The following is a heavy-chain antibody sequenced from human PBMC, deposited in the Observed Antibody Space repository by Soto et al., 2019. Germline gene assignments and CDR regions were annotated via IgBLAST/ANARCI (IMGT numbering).Heavy chain of an antibody. CDR2: IYDSVNT. CDR3: ARVDHRGYFAILTDY. Sequence: PSETWSLTCTVSGDSLSSGGHYWSWIRQHPGKGLEWIGHIYDSVNTYYSPSLRSRVTISADMSKNQFSLNLRSVTAADTAVYYCARVDHRGYFAILTDYWGQGTLVTVSS. V-gene: IGHV4-31*03. J-gene: IGHJ4*02. D-gene: IGHD3-9*01. CDR1: GDSLSSGGHY.